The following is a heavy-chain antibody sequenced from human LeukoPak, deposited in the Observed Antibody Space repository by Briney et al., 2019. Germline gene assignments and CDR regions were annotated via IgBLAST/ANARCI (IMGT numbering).Heavy chain of an antibody. D-gene: IGHD2-15*01. CDR3: ARDPGYCSGGSCYSFLY. V-gene: IGHV3-66*01. CDR1: GFTVSSNY. Sequence: GGSLSLSCAASGFTVSSNYMSWVRQAPGKGPEWVSVIYSGGSTYYADSVKGRFTIFRDNSKNTLYLQMNSLRAEDTAVYYCARDPGYCSGGSCYSFLYWGQGTLVTVSS. J-gene: IGHJ4*02. CDR2: IYSGGST.